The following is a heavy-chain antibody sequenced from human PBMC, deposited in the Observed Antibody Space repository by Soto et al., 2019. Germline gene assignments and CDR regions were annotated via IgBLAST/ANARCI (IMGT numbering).Heavy chain of an antibody. CDR2: IHSDGSST. V-gene: IGHV3-74*01. CDR1: GFTFSYYW. CDR3: ARGDRGAFDL. D-gene: IGHD1-26*01. J-gene: IGHJ3*01. Sequence: VQLVESGGGLVRPGGSLRLSCAASGFTFSYYWMHWGRQAPGKGLVWVSRIHSDGSSTTYADFVKGRFIISRDNARNTVELQMNSVRVEDTAVYYCARGDRGAFDLWGQGTVVTVSS.